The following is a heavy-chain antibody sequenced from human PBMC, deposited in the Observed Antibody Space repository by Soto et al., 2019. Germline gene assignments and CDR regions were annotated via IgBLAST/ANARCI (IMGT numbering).Heavy chain of an antibody. CDR3: ATHNWNLDP. D-gene: IGHD1-7*01. J-gene: IGHJ1*01. Sequence: QLQLQESGPGLVKPSETLSLTCTVSGGSIRSTTYYWGWIRQSPGKGLEWIASIYYTGTTYYNPSLQGRVNISLAMSKTQFYLNLSSVTAADTAVYYCATHNWNLDPWGQGTLVTVSS. CDR2: IYYTGTT. CDR1: GGSIRSTTYY. V-gene: IGHV4-39*01.